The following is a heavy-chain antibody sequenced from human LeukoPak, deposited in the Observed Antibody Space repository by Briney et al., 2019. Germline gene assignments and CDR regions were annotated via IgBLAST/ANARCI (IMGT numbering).Heavy chain of an antibody. D-gene: IGHD5-18*01. Sequence: SETPSLTCTVSGGSISSSSYYWGWIRQPPGKGLEWIGSIYYSGSTYYNPSLKSRVTISVDTSKNQFSLKLSSVTAADTAVYYCVRLLRAAMAFDYWGQGTLVSVSS. CDR1: GGSISSSSYY. J-gene: IGHJ4*02. CDR2: IYYSGST. V-gene: IGHV4-39*01. CDR3: VRLLRAAMAFDY.